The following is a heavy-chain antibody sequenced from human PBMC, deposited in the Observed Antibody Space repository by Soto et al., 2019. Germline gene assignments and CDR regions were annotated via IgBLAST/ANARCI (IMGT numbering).Heavy chain of an antibody. CDR3: ARVDTAMVIYYYYGMDV. V-gene: IGHV1-18*01. Sequence: ASVKVSCKASGYTFTSYGISWVRQAPGQRLEWMGWISAYNGNTNYAQKLQGRVTMTTDTSTSTAYMELRSLRSDDTAVYYCARVDTAMVIYYYYGMDVWGQGTTVTVSS. J-gene: IGHJ6*02. CDR1: GYTFTSYG. CDR2: ISAYNGNT. D-gene: IGHD5-18*01.